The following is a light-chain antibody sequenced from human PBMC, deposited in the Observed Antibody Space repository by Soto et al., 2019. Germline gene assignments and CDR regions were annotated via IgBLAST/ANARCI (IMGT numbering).Light chain of an antibody. V-gene: IGLV1-40*01. CDR2: GNS. CDR1: SSNIGAGYD. J-gene: IGLJ1*01. CDR3: QSYDSSLSGWV. Sequence: QSVLTQPPSVSGAPGQRVTISCTGSSSNIGAGYDVHWYQQLPGTAPKLLIYGNSNRPSGVPDRFSGSKSGTSASLAITGLQAEDEGDYYCQSYDSSLSGWVFGTGTKVTVL.